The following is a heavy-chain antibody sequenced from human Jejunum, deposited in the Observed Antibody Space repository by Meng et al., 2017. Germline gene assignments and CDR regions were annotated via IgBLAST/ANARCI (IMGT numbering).Heavy chain of an antibody. D-gene: IGHD4-17*01. CDR2: ISHSGST. V-gene: IGHV4-34*01. CDR3: ARALGAYGDSGFAY. Sequence: QVKLQQWGAGLLKPSETLSLTCAVSGGSLKDFYWNWIRQPPGKGLEWIGEISHSGSTNYNPSLKSRVTISVDRSQNQLSLKLTSVSGTDTAVYFCARALGAYGDSGFAYWGQGALVTVSS. J-gene: IGHJ4*02. CDR1: GGSLKDFY.